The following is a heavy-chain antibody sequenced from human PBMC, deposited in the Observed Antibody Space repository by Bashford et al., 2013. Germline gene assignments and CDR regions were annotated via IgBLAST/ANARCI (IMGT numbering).Heavy chain of an antibody. Sequence: SGPTLVKPTQTLTLTCTFSGFSLTTHEVGVGWIRQPPGKALEWLALIYWDDDQRYSPSLKTRLSITKDTSKNQVVLTLTNVDPRGHSHYYYCAHTEYYENGGQFQGYYFGYWGQGTLVDRLL. CDR3: AHTEYYENGGQFQGYYFGY. V-gene: IGHV2-5*02. J-gene: IGHJ4*02. D-gene: IGHD3-16*01. CDR1: GFSLTTHEVG. CDR2: IYWDDDQ.